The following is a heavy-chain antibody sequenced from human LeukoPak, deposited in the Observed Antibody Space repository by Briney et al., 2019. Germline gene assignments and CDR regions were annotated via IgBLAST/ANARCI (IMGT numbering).Heavy chain of an antibody. CDR3: ASRLALYGSGSYYIRPFDY. CDR2: ISSSGTTI. V-gene: IGHV3-48*03. J-gene: IGHJ4*02. CDR1: GFTFSSYE. Sequence: GGSLRLSCAASGFTFSSYEVNWVRQAPGKGLEWVSYISSSGTTIYYADSVKGRFSISRDNAKNSLYLQMNSLRAEDTAVYYCASRLALYGSGSYYIRPFDYWGQGTLVTVSS. D-gene: IGHD3-10*01.